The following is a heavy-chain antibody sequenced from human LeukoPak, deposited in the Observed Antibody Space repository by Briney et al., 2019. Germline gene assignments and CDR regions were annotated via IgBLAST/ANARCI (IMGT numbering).Heavy chain of an antibody. J-gene: IGHJ6*03. V-gene: IGHV6-1*01. Sequence: SQTLSLTCAISGDSVSSNSAAWNWIRQSPSRGLEWLGRTYYRSKWYNDYAVSVESRITINPDTSKNQFSLQLNSVTPEDTAVYYCARVIFGVVITLRYMDVWGKGTTVTVSS. CDR1: GDSVSSNSAA. CDR2: TYYRSKWYN. D-gene: IGHD3-3*01. CDR3: ARVIFGVVITLRYMDV.